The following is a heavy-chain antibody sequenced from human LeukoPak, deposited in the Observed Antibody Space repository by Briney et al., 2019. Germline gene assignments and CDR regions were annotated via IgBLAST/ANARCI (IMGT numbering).Heavy chain of an antibody. CDR1: GYTFTSYG. D-gene: IGHD6-13*01. Sequence: ASVKVSCKASGYTFTSYGISWVRQAPGQGLEWMGWISAYNGNTNYAQKLQGRVTMTEDTSTDTAYMELSSLRSEDTAVYYCATDRAAAGFDYWGQGTLVTVSS. CDR2: ISAYNGNT. CDR3: ATDRAAAGFDY. J-gene: IGHJ4*02. V-gene: IGHV1-18*01.